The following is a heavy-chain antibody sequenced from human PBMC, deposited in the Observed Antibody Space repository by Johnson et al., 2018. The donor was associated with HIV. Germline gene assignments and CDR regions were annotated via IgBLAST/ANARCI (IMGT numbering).Heavy chain of an antibody. CDR3: AKSTQASSVRESGPYGAFDI. CDR2: ISYDGSNK. J-gene: IGHJ3*02. V-gene: IGHV3-30*18. D-gene: IGHD6-25*01. Sequence: QVQLVESGGGVVQPGRSLRLSCAASGFTFSSYGMHWVRQVPGKGLEWVAVISYDGSNKYYADSVKGRFTISRDNSKNTLYLQMNSLRAEDTALYYCAKSTQASSVRESGPYGAFDIWGQGTMVTVSS. CDR1: GFTFSSYG.